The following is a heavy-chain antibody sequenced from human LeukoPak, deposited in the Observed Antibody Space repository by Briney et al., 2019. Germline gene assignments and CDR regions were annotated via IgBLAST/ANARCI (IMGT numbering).Heavy chain of an antibody. CDR3: AKDGFGELHAVYRGGMDV. J-gene: IGHJ6*04. CDR2: ISGSGGST. CDR1: GFTFSSYA. Sequence: QPGGSLRLSCAASGFTFSSYAMSWVRQAPGKGLEWVSAISGSGGSTYYADSVKGRFTISRDNSKNTLYLQMNSLRAEDTAVYYCAKDGFGELHAVYRGGMDVGAKGPRSPSP. V-gene: IGHV3-23*01. D-gene: IGHD3-10*01.